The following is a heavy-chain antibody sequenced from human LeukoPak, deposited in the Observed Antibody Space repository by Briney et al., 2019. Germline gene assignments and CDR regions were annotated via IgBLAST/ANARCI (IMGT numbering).Heavy chain of an antibody. CDR1: GDSVSRNSAA. J-gene: IGHJ5*02. V-gene: IGHV6-1*01. CDR2: TYYRSKWYN. CDR3: ARDLGSSTWSNYLDP. D-gene: IGHD6-13*01. Sequence: SQTLSLTCAISGDSVSRNSAAWNWVRQSPSRGLEWLGRTYYRSKWYNDYAVSVKSRISVSPDTSKNQFSLHLNSVTPEDTAVYYCARDLGSSTWSNYLDPWGQGTLVTVSS.